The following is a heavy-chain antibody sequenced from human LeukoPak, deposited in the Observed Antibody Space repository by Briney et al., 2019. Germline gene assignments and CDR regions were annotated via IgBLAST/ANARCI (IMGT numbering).Heavy chain of an antibody. CDR3: AKRPSDYGDYVTYFDY. D-gene: IGHD4-17*01. CDR2: VSDDGRNK. V-gene: IGHV3-30*18. CDR1: GVSFISYG. J-gene: IGHJ4*02. Sequence: GGSLRLSCAASGVSFISYGMHWVRQAPGKGLEWVGVVSDDGRNKKYADSVKGRFTLSRDNSQATLYLQMNSLRDEDTAVYYCAKRPSDYGDYVTYFDYWGQGTLVTVPS.